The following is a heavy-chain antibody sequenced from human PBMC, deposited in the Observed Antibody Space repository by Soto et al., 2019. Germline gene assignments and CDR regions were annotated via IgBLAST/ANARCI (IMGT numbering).Heavy chain of an antibody. CDR1: GFTFSSYA. CDR3: ARADSSGYYGLLDY. D-gene: IGHD3-22*01. V-gene: IGHV3-30-3*01. Sequence: ESGGGVVQPGRSLRLSCAASGFTFSSYAMHWVRQAPGKGLEWVAVISYDGSNKYYADSVKGRFTISRDNSKNTLYLQMNSLRAEDTAVYYCARADSSGYYGLLDYWGQGTLVTVSS. CDR2: ISYDGSNK. J-gene: IGHJ4*02.